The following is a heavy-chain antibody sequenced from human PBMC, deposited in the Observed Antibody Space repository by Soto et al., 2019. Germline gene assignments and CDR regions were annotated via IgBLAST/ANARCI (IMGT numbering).Heavy chain of an antibody. CDR3: AREELQLPTWFDP. J-gene: IGHJ5*02. V-gene: IGHV4-31*02. CDR2: IYYSGST. CDR1: EGSISGRGDY. D-gene: IGHD1-26*01. Sequence: CLSWSVSEGSISGRGDYWIWIRQHPGKGLEWIGYIYYSGSTYYNPSLKSRVTISVDTSKNQFSLKLSSVTAADTAVYYCAREELQLPTWFDPWGQGTLVTVSS.